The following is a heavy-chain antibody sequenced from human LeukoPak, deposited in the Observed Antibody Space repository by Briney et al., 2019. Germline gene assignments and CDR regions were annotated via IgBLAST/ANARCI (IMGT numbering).Heavy chain of an antibody. CDR3: AREGGFYRPLDY. CDR2: VHLDGRT. D-gene: IGHD6-25*01. CDR1: GGSVSSTNW. V-gene: IGHV4-4*02. J-gene: IGHJ4*02. Sequence: SETLSLTCGVSGGSVSSTNWWTWIRQPPGKGLEWIGEVHLDGRTNFNPSLKSRLTMSVDLSETHVSLKLTSVTAADTAVYYCAREGGFYRPLDYSGQGTLVTVSS.